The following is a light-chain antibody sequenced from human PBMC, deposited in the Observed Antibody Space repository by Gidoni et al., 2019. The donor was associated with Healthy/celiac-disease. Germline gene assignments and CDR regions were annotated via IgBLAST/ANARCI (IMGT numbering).Light chain of an antibody. CDR1: KGISNY. J-gene: IGKJ2*01. CDR3: QNYNSAPPYT. Sequence: DIQMTQSPSSLSASVGDRVTITCRASKGISNYLAWYQQTPVKVPKLLSYAASTLQSGVPSRFSGIGSGTDFTLTISSLQPEDVATYYCQNYNSAPPYTFGQGTKLEIK. V-gene: IGKV1-27*01. CDR2: AAS.